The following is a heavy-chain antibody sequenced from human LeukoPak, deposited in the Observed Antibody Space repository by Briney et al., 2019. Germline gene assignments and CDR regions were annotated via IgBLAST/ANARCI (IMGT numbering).Heavy chain of an antibody. J-gene: IGHJ1*01. D-gene: IGHD3-16*01. V-gene: IGHV5-51*01. Sequence: GESLKISCQGSGYTFTDYWIGWVRQMPGKGLEWMGIIFPGDSDTRYSPSFQGQVTISADKSINTAYLQWSSLKASDTAMYYCARPHTFRDHPEYFHYWGQGTLVTVSS. CDR1: GYTFTDYW. CDR2: IFPGDSDT. CDR3: ARPHTFRDHPEYFHY.